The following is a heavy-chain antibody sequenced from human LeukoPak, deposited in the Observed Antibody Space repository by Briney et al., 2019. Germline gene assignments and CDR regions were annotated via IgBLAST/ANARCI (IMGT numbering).Heavy chain of an antibody. CDR1: GGTFSSYA. CDR2: IIPILGIA. V-gene: IGHV1-69*04. Sequence: SVKVSCKASGGTFSSYAISWVRQAPGQGLEWMGRIIPILGIANYAQKFQGRVTITADKSTSTAYMGLSSLRSEDTAVYYCAREERDIVVAVAATGLYNWFDPWGQGTLVTVSS. J-gene: IGHJ5*02. CDR3: AREERDIVVAVAATGLYNWFDP. D-gene: IGHD2-15*01.